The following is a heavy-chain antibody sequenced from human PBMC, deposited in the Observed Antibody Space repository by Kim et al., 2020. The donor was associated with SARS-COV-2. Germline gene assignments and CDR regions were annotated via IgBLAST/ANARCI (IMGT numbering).Heavy chain of an antibody. J-gene: IGHJ4*02. Sequence: GGSLRLSCAASGFTFSSYAMHWVRQAPGKGLEWVAVISYDGSNKYYADSVKGRFTISRDNSKNTLYLQMNSLRAEDTAVYYCARDHRYYGSGSYVVYWGQGTLVTVSS. CDR1: GFTFSSYA. D-gene: IGHD3-10*01. V-gene: IGHV3-30-3*01. CDR3: ARDHRYYGSGSYVVY. CDR2: ISYDGSNK.